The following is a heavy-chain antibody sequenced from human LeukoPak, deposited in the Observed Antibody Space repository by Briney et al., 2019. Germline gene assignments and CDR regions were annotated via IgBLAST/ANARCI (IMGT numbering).Heavy chain of an antibody. V-gene: IGHV4-38-2*02. Sequence: SETLSLTCTVSGYSISSGYYWGWIRQPPGKGLGWIGSIYHSGSTYYNPSLKSRVTISVDTSKNQFSLKLSSATAADTAVYYCARDGPDIVVVPAAILPLDYWGQGTLVTVSS. J-gene: IGHJ4*02. CDR2: IYHSGST. CDR3: ARDGPDIVVVPAAILPLDY. D-gene: IGHD2-2*02. CDR1: GYSISSGYY.